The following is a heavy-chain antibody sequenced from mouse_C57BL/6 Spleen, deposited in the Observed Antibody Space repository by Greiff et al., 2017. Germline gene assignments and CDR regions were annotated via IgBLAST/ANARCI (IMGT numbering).Heavy chain of an antibody. CDR2: IYPGSGNT. V-gene: IGHV1-76*01. CDR1: GYTFTDYY. CDR3: AREGVFDY. J-gene: IGHJ2*01. Sequence: QVQLQQSGAELVRPGASVKLSCKASGYTFTDYYINWVKQRPGQGLEWIARIYPGSGNTYYNEKFKGKATLTAEKSSSTAYMQLSSLTSEDSAVYFCAREGVFDYWGQGTTLTVSS.